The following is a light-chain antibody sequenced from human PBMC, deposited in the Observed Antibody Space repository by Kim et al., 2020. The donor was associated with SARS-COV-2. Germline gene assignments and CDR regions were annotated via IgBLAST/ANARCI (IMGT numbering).Light chain of an antibody. V-gene: IGKV3-20*01. CDR3: QQYGSLPRT. CDR1: QSVSSAY. Sequence: PGERATLSCKASQSVSSAYLAWYQQKPGQAPRLLIYDASRRATGIPDRFSGSGSGTDFTLTINRLEPEDFAIYYCQQYGSLPRTFGQGTKV. CDR2: DAS. J-gene: IGKJ1*01.